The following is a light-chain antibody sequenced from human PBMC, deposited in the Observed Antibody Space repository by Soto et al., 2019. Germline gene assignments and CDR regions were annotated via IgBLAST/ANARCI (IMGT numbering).Light chain of an antibody. CDR2: AAS. CDR3: QKYKNGLWT. V-gene: IGKV1-27*01. Sequence: DIQMTQSPSSLSASVGDRVTITCRASQGISNYLAWYQHKAGKVPKLLISAASTLQSGVPSRFSGSGSGTEFTLTISSLQPGDVATYYCQKYKNGLWTFGQGTKVEIK. J-gene: IGKJ1*01. CDR1: QGISNY.